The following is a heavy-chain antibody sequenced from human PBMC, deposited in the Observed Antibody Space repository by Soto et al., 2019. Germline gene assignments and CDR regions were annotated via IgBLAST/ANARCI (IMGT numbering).Heavy chain of an antibody. V-gene: IGHV1-69*08. CDR3: ARDPSAGDSAGY. CDR2: IIPILGIA. Sequence: QVQLVQSGAEVKKPGSSVKVSCKASGGTFSSYTISWVRQAPGQGLEWMGRIIPILGIANYAQKFQGRVTSTADKSTSPAYMELSSLRSEDTAVYYCARDPSAGDSAGYWGQGTLVTVSS. J-gene: IGHJ4*02. CDR1: GGTFSSYT. D-gene: IGHD2-21*01.